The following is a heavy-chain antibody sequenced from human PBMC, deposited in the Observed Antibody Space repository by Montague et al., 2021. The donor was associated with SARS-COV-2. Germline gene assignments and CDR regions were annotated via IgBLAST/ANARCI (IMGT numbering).Heavy chain of an antibody. J-gene: IGHJ6*02. Sequence: SETLSLTCTVSGGSISSSSYYWGWIRQPPGKGLEWIGSIYYSGSTYYNPSLKGRVTISVDTSKNQFSLKLSSVTAADTAVYYCARAIGSMYSSGWYYYYYGMDVWGQGTTVTVSS. D-gene: IGHD6-19*01. CDR3: ARAIGSMYSSGWYYYYYGMDV. CDR1: GGSISSSSYY. V-gene: IGHV4-39*07. CDR2: IYYSGST.